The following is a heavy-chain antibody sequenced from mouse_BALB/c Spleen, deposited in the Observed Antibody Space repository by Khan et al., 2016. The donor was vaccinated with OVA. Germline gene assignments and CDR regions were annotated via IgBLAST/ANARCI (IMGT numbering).Heavy chain of an antibody. J-gene: IGHJ2*01. Sequence: VQLVESGTELAKPGASVKMSCKASGYTFTTYWMHWVKQRLGQGPEWIGYFNPTSGYTDYTEKFKDKATLSADKSSSKSYMQLNSLTSEDSAVYYYAEDRIDYWGQGTTLTVSS. CDR3: AEDRIDY. CDR2: FNPTSGYT. CDR1: GYTFTTYW. V-gene: IGHV1-7*01.